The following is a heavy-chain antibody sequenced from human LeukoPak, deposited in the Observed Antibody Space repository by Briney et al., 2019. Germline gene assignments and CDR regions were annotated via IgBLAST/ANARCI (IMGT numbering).Heavy chain of an antibody. CDR2: INHRGGST. CDR3: ARVRYSSSWYDY. D-gene: IGHD6-13*01. Sequence: ASVKVSCKASGYTFTSYYMHWVRQAPGQGLEWMGIINHRGGSTSYAQKFQGRVTMTRDMSTSTVYMELSSLRSEDTAVYYCARVRYSSSWYDYWGQGTLVTVSS. J-gene: IGHJ4*02. CDR1: GYTFTSYY. V-gene: IGHV1-46*01.